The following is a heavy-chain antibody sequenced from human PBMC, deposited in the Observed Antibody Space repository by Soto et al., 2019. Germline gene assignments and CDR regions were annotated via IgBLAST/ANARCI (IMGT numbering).Heavy chain of an antibody. Sequence: GESLKISCKGSGYIFTNSWIAWVRQMPGKGLEWMGITFPSDSDTRYSSSFQGQVTISADKSINTAYLQWNSLKASDTAMYYCARLGSGLDYWGQGTLVT. D-gene: IGHD6-19*01. J-gene: IGHJ4*02. CDR1: GYIFTNSW. CDR3: ARLGSGLDY. CDR2: TFPSDSDT. V-gene: IGHV5-51*01.